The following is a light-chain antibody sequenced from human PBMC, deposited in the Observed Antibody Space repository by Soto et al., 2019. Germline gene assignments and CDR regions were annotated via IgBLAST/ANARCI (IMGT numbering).Light chain of an antibody. V-gene: IGKV3-20*01. CDR1: QTISSFY. Sequence: EIVLTQSPGTLSLSPGERATLSCRASQTISSFYLAWYQQKPGQAPRLLIFAASRRATGIPERFSGSGSGTDFALTISGLEPEDFAVYYCQQYGGSPLFTFGPGTRVDFK. J-gene: IGKJ3*01. CDR2: AAS. CDR3: QQYGGSPLFT.